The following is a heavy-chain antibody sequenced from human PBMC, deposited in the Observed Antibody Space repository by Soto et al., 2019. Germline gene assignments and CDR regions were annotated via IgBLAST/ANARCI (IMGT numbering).Heavy chain of an antibody. CDR1: GGSISSGDSY. V-gene: IGHV4-31*03. CDR3: ARDQAYYYGSSGYSGYVAL. Sequence: QVQLQESGPGQVKPSQTLSLTCTVSGGSISSGDSYWSWIRQHPGKGLEWIGYIYYSGNTYYSPSLKSRVSISVDTSKNQFSLRLSYVTAADTAVYYCARDQAYYYGSSGYSGYVALWGQGTLVTVSS. D-gene: IGHD3-22*01. CDR2: IYYSGNT. J-gene: IGHJ4*02.